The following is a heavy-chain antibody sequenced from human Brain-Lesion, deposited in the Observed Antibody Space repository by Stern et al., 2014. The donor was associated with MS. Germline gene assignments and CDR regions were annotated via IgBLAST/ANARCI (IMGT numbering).Heavy chain of an antibody. D-gene: IGHD6-6*01. CDR1: GDSTSSGSYY. CDR2: IHISGSP. CDR3: ARSFGLYIAVRNYYYYAMDV. V-gene: IGHV4-61*02. J-gene: IGHJ6*02. Sequence: VQLVESGPGLVKPSQTLSLTCTVSGDSTSSGSYYFRWIRQPAGKGLEWIGRIHISGSPHYNPSPKSRVTIAGDTAQRQISLALTSVTAADTAVYYCARSFGLYIAVRNYYYYAMDVWGQGTTVTVSS.